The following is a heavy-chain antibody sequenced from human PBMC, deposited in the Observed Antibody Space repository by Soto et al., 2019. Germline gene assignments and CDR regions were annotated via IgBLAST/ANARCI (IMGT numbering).Heavy chain of an antibody. CDR3: ARAPLAGFDWTLDP. J-gene: IGHJ5*02. V-gene: IGHV3-30-3*01. D-gene: IGHD3-9*01. CDR1: GFTFSSYA. CDR2: ISYDGSNK. Sequence: GGSLRLSCAASGFTFSSYAIHWVRQAPGKGLEWVAVISYDGSNKYYADSVKGRFTISRDNSKNTLYLQMNSLRAEDTAVYYCARAPLAGFDWTLDPWGQGTLVTVSS.